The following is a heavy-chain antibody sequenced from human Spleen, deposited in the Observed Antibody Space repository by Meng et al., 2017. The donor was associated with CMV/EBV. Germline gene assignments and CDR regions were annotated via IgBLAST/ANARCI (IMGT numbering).Heavy chain of an antibody. V-gene: IGHV3-21*04. Sequence: ASGFTFSSYSMNWVRQAPGRGLEWVSLISSTTSYIYYADSVMGRFTISRDNAKNSLYLQMNSLRVEDTAVYYCANAPYCSSTTCHGYWGQGALVTVSS. CDR3: ANAPYCSSTTCHGY. CDR1: GFTFSSYS. J-gene: IGHJ4*02. CDR2: ISSTTSYI. D-gene: IGHD2-2*01.